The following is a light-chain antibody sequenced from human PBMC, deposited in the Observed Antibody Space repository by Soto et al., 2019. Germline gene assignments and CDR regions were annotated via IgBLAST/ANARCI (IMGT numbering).Light chain of an antibody. J-gene: IGLJ3*02. V-gene: IGLV2-14*01. CDR3: SSYAGRDSWR. CDR1: SSDFGDYDY. CDR2: EVS. Sequence: QSALTQPASVSGSPGQSITISCTGTSSDFGDYDYVSWYLQHPGKVPKLMIYEVSNRPSGVSNRFSGSKSGNTASLTVSGLQAEDEADYYCSSYAGRDSWRFGGGTKLTVL.